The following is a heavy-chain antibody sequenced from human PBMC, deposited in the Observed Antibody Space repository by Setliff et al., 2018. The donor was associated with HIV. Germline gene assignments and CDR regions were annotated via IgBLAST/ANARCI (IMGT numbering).Heavy chain of an antibody. CDR1: GDSLGSHY. Sequence: SETLSLTCSVSGDSLGSHYWSWVRQPPGKGLEWIGSVYHSGSTYYNPSLKGRVTTSIDTSKNQFSLRLTSVTAADTAVYYCARAPPGIQNDAFDVWGQGTMVTVSS. V-gene: IGHV4-38-2*02. CDR3: ARAPPGIQNDAFDV. CDR2: VYHSGST. J-gene: IGHJ3*01.